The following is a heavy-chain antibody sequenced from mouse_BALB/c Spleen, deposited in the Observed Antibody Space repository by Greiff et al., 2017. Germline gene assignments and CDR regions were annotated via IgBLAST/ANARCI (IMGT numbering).Heavy chain of an antibody. Sequence: VKLQESGPGLVAPSQSLSITCTVSGFSLTSYGVHWVRQPPGKGLEWLGVIWAGGSTNYNSALMSRLSISKDNSKSQVFLKMNSLQTDDTAMYYCARGGGSSYKFAYWGQGTLVTVSA. CDR2: IWAGGST. D-gene: IGHD1-1*01. V-gene: IGHV2-9*02. CDR3: ARGGGSSYKFAY. CDR1: GFSLTSYG. J-gene: IGHJ3*01.